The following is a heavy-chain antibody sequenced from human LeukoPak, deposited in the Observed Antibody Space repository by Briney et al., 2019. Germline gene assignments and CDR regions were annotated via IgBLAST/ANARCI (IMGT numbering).Heavy chain of an antibody. J-gene: IGHJ5*02. V-gene: IGHV4-30-2*01. D-gene: IGHD2-2*01. Sequence: SQTLSLTCAVSGGSISRGGYSWSWIRQPPGKGLEWIGYIYHSGSTYYNPSLKSRVTISVDTSKNQFSLKLSSVTAADTAVYYCARSYCSSTSCYFNWFDPWGQGTLVTVSS. CDR2: IYHSGST. CDR1: GGSISRGGYS. CDR3: ARSYCSSTSCYFNWFDP.